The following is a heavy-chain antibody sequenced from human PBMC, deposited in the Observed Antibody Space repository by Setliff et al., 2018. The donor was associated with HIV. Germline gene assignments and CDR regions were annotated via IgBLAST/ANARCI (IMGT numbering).Heavy chain of an antibody. D-gene: IGHD2-15*01. CDR1: GGFFSDYY. Sequence: SETLSLTCTVSGGFFSDYYWSWIRQPPGKGLEWIGEINHSGTTNSNPSLKSRVTISVDTSKNQFSLGLTSVTAADTAVYYCAGENPDGWLHHYTDVWGKGTTVTVSS. J-gene: IGHJ6*03. CDR2: INHSGTT. V-gene: IGHV4-34*01. CDR3: AGENPDGWLHHYTDV.